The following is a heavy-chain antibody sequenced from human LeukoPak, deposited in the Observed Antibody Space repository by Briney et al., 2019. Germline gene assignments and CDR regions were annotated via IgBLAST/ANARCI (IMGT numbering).Heavy chain of an antibody. CDR2: ISGPGDKT. V-gene: IGHV3-23*01. D-gene: IGHD2-2*01. Sequence: PGGALRLSWAASGFTFSSYSIRWVRQAPGKGLDWVSGISGPGDKTDYADSVKGRFTISRDNSENTVSLQMNSLTGEDTAVYYCAKAGSSVSRTFDPWGQGTLVTVSS. CDR3: AKAGSSVSRTFDP. J-gene: IGHJ5*02. CDR1: GFTFSSYS.